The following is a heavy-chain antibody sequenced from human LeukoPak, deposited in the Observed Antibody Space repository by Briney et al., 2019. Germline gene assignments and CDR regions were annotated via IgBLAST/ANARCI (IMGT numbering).Heavy chain of an antibody. CDR2: ISGSGGST. J-gene: IGHJ6*03. CDR3: ARDDLTTSEFIYYYYMDV. CDR1: GFTFSTYA. D-gene: IGHD4/OR15-4a*01. V-gene: IGHV3-23*01. Sequence: GGSLRLSCAASGFTFSTYAMTWVRQAPGKGLEWVSAISGSGGSTYYADSVKGRFTISRDNAKNSLYLQMNSLRAEDTAVYYCARDDLTTSEFIYYYYMDVWGKGTTVTVSS.